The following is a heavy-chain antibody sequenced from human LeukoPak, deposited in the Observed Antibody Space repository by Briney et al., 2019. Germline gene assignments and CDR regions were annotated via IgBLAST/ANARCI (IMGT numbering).Heavy chain of an antibody. CDR1: GYTFTSYG. J-gene: IGHJ4*02. CDR3: ARGELKYYYDSSGYYNPPFDY. D-gene: IGHD3-22*01. CDR2: MNPNSGNT. V-gene: IGHV1-8*02. Sequence: ASMKVSCKASGYTFTSYGCNGVRQATRQGLEWMGWMNPNSGNTGYAQKFQGRVTMTRNTSISTAYMELSSLRSEDTAVYYCARGELKYYYDSSGYYNPPFDYWGQGTLVTVSS.